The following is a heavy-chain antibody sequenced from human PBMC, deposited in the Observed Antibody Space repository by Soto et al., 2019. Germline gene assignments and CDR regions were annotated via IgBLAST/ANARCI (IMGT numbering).Heavy chain of an antibody. V-gene: IGHV3-33*01. CDR1: GFIVSNYG. CDR2: MWYDGSNK. D-gene: IGHD3-3*01. J-gene: IGHJ5*02. CDR3: ARGPPGEEWRIA. Sequence: QVYLVESGGGVVQPGRSLRLSCAASGFIVSNYGMHWVRQAPGKGLEWVAVMWYDGSNKDYADSVKGRFTISRDNSKSTLGVEMSRRRAEDPAVYRCARGPPGEEWRIAWGQGSLVTVSS.